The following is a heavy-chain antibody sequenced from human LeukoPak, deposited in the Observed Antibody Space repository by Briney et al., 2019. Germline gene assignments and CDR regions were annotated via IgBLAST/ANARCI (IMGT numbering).Heavy chain of an antibody. D-gene: IGHD3-10*01. CDR2: ITSVGSTT. Sequence: GGSLRLSCAASGFTFSTYWMQWVRQAPGKGLVWVSHITSVGSTTTYADSVKGRFTTSRDNAKNTLYLQMNSLRAEDTAVYYCVRDNYGVDYWGQGTLVTVSS. CDR3: VRDNYGVDY. CDR1: GFTFSTYW. V-gene: IGHV3-74*03. J-gene: IGHJ4*02.